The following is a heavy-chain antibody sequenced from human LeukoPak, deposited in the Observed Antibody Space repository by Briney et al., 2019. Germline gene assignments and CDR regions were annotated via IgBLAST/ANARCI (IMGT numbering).Heavy chain of an antibody. CDR1: GSSISSYY. Sequence: SETLSLTCTVSGSSISSYYWSWVRQPPGKGLEWIGSIYYSGSTYYNPSLKSRVTISVDTSKNQFSLKLSSVTAADTAVYYCARRPGIVGAWGAFDIWGQGTMVTVSS. J-gene: IGHJ3*02. CDR3: ARRPGIVGAWGAFDI. D-gene: IGHD1-26*01. CDR2: IYYSGST. V-gene: IGHV4-59*05.